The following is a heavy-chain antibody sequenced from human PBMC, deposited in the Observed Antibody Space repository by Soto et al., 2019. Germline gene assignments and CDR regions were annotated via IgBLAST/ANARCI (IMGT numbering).Heavy chain of an antibody. Sequence: QVQLVESGGGVVQPGRSLRLSCAASGFTFSSYGMHWVRQAPGKGLEWVAVIWYDGSNKYYADSVKGRFTISRDNSKNTLYLQMNSLRDEDTAVYDCARAGETQQLVHLHWFDPWGQGTLVTVAS. V-gene: IGHV3-33*01. CDR2: IWYDGSNK. J-gene: IGHJ5*02. CDR1: GFTFSSYG. CDR3: ARAGETQQLVHLHWFDP. D-gene: IGHD6-13*01.